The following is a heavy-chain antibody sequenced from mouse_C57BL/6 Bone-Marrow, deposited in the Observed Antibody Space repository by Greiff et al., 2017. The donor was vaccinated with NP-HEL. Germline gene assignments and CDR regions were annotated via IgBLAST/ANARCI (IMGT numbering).Heavy chain of an antibody. D-gene: IGHD1-1*01. CDR1: GYTFTDHT. Sequence: QVQLQQSDAELVKPGASVKISCKVSGYTFTDHTIHWMKQRPEQGLEWIGYIYPGDGSTKYNEKFKGKATLTADTSSSTAYMQLNSLTSEDSEVYFGARGRYYGSSAYWYIDVWGTGTTVTVSS. CDR2: IYPGDGST. J-gene: IGHJ1*03. V-gene: IGHV1-78*01. CDR3: ARGRYYGSSAYWYIDV.